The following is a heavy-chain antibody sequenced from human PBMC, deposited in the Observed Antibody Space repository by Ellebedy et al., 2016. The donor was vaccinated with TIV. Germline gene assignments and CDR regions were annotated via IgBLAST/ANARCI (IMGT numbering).Heavy chain of an antibody. CDR2: ISYDGTSK. CDR3: PRDLDKSSGWYGGAAY. D-gene: IGHD6-19*01. J-gene: IGHJ4*02. CDR1: GFTFNSYA. V-gene: IGHV3-30-3*01. Sequence: GESLKISCAASGFTFNSYAMHWVRQPPGKGLEWVAVISYDGTSKYYADSVKGRFTISRDTSMTTLYLEMNSLRAEDTAVYYSPRDLDKSSGWYGGAAYWGQGTLVTVSS.